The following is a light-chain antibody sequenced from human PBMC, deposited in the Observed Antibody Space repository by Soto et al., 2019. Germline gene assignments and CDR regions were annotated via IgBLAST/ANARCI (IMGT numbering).Light chain of an antibody. CDR1: QSVSSSY. V-gene: IGKV3-20*01. Sequence: EIVLTQSPGTLSLSPGERATLSCRASQSVSSSYLAWYQQKPGQAPRLLIYCASSRATGLPDRFSGSGSGTDFTLTISRLEPEDFAVYYCQQYGSSPGLTFGGGTKVEIK. J-gene: IGKJ4*01. CDR3: QQYGSSPGLT. CDR2: CAS.